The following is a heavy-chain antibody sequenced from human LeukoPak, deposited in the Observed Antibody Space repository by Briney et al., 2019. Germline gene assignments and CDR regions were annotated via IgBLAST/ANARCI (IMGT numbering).Heavy chain of an antibody. J-gene: IGHJ5*02. Sequence: VKVSCKASGYTFTSYDINWVRQATGQGLEWMGWMNPNSGNTGYAQKFQGRVTITRNTSISTAYMELSSLRSEDTAVYYCARDLEYSYGYWFDPWGQGTLVTVSS. CDR3: ARDLEYSYGYWFDP. D-gene: IGHD5-18*01. V-gene: IGHV1-8*03. CDR2: MNPNSGNT. CDR1: GYTFTSYD.